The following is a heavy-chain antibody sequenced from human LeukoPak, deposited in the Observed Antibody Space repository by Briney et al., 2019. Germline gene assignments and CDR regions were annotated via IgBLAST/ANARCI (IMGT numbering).Heavy chain of an antibody. J-gene: IGHJ5*02. CDR1: GGTFTSYA. CDR2: IIPISGTT. V-gene: IGHV1-69*13. Sequence: ASVKVSCKTSGGTFTSYAITWVRQAPGQGLEWMGKIIPISGTTDYAQKFQGRVTFTADESTSTAYMELSSLRSEDTALYYCARKLRLGGNWFDPWGQGTLVTVSS. CDR3: ARKLRLGGNWFDP. D-gene: IGHD1-26*01.